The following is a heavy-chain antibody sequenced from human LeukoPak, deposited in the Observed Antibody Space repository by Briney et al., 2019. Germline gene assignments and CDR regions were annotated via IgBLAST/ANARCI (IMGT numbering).Heavy chain of an antibody. Sequence: PSETLSLTCTVSGGSISSGDYYWSWIRQPPGKGLEWIGYIYYSGSTYYNPSLKSRVTISVDTSKNQFSLKLSSVTAADTAVYYCARDTYYYDSSAYWGQGTLVTVSS. D-gene: IGHD3-22*01. CDR2: IYYSGST. J-gene: IGHJ4*02. CDR3: ARDTYYYDSSAY. CDR1: GGSISSGDYY. V-gene: IGHV4-30-4*01.